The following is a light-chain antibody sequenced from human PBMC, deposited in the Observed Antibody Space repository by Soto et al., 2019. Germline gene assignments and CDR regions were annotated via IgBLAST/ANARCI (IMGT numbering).Light chain of an antibody. CDR1: TGDVGAYDF. CDR2: DAS. V-gene: IGLV2-11*01. Sequence: QSALTQPSSVSGSPGQSVTISCTGTTGDVGAYDFVSWYQHHPAKAPKLMIYDASKRPSGVPDRFSASKSGNTASLTISGLQAEDEADYYCCSYAGSFTWVFGGGTKVTVL. CDR3: CSYAGSFTWV. J-gene: IGLJ3*02.